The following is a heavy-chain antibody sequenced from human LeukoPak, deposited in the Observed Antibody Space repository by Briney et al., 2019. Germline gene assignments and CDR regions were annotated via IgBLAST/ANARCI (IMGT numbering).Heavy chain of an antibody. D-gene: IGHD1-26*01. J-gene: IGHJ3*02. CDR1: GFTFSSYG. Sequence: GGSLRLSCAASGFTFSSYGMSWVRQAPGKGLESVSVISGSGGSTFYADSVKGRFTISRDNSKNTLYLQMNSLRAEDTAVYYCARGGSYLSAFDIWGQGTMVTVSS. V-gene: IGHV3-23*01. CDR2: ISGSGGST. CDR3: ARGGSYLSAFDI.